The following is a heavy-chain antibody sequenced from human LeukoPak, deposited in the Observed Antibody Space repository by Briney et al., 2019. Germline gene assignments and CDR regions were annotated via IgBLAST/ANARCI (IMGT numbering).Heavy chain of an antibody. Sequence: GASVKVSCKASGYTFTGYYMHWVRQAPGQGLEWMGWINPNSGGTNYAQKFQGRVTMTRDTSISTAYMELSRLRSDDTAVYYCARAVRVITARPSDYWGQGTLVTVSS. CDR1: GYTFTGYY. D-gene: IGHD2-21*01. CDR2: INPNSGGT. V-gene: IGHV1-2*02. J-gene: IGHJ4*02. CDR3: ARAVRVITARPSDY.